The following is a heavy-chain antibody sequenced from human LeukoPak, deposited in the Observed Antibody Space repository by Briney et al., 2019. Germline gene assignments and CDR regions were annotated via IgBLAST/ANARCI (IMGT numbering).Heavy chain of an antibody. CDR3: AGNRYYYDSSGYSLLDY. Sequence: GGSLRLSCAASGFSVSSNYMSWVRQAPGKGLDWVSIIYSGGTTYYADSVKGRFTISRDNSKNTLYLQMNSLRAEDTAVYYCAGNRYYYDSSGYSLLDYWGQGTLVTVSS. J-gene: IGHJ4*02. CDR2: IYSGGTT. V-gene: IGHV3-66*01. CDR1: GFSVSSNY. D-gene: IGHD3-22*01.